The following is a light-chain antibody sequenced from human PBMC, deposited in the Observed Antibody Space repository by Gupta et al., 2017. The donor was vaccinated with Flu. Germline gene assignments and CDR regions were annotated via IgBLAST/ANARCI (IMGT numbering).Light chain of an antibody. Sequence: QSALTQPPSVSGSPGQSVTISCTGTSSDVGHYNRVSWYQQPPGTAPKLMIYEVSKRPSGVPDRFSGSKSGNTASLTISGRQAEDEADYYCSSYTTTSTYVFGTGTKVTVL. V-gene: IGLV2-18*02. CDR1: SSDVGHYNR. CDR2: EVS. J-gene: IGLJ1*01. CDR3: SSYTTTSTYV.